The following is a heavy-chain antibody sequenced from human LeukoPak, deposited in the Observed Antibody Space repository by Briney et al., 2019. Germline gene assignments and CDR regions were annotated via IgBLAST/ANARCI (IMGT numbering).Heavy chain of an antibody. V-gene: IGHV1-8*02. CDR1: GYTFTSYG. J-gene: IGHJ4*02. CDR2: MNPNSGNT. CDR3: ARATTVTNTDY. Sequence: GASVKVSCKASGYTFTSYGISWVRQAPGQGLEWMGWMNPNSGNTGYAQKFQGRVTMTRNTSISTAYMELSSLRSEDTAVYYCARATTVTNTDYWGQGTLVTVSS. D-gene: IGHD4-17*01.